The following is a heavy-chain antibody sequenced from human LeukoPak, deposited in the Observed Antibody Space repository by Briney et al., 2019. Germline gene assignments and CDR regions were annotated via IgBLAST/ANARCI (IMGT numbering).Heavy chain of an antibody. CDR2: TGGGGVPT. CDR1: GFTFSNYA. D-gene: IGHD6-19*01. CDR3: AKGYSSGWPFDY. J-gene: IGHJ4*02. V-gene: IGHV3-23*01. Sequence: PGESLRLSCAASGFTFSNYAMSWVRLAPGKGLEWVSVTGGGGVPTYYADSVKGRFTISRDNPKSTVYLQMNSLRAEDTAVYYCAKGYSSGWPFDYWGQGTLVTVSS.